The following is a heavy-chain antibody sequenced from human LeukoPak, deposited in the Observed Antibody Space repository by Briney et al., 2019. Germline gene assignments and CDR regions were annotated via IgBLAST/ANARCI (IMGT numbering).Heavy chain of an antibody. Sequence: ASVKVSCKASGYTFTSYYMHWVRQAPGQGLEWMGIINPSGGSTSYAQKFQGRGTMTRDTSTSTVYMELSSLRSEDTAVYYCARPSKAGYSSSWYGFWGQGTLVTVSS. CDR2: INPSGGST. CDR1: GYTFTSYY. V-gene: IGHV1-46*01. J-gene: IGHJ4*02. D-gene: IGHD6-13*01. CDR3: ARPSKAGYSSSWYGF.